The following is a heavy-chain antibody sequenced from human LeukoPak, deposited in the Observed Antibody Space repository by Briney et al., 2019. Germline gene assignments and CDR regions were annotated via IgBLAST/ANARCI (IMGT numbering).Heavy chain of an antibody. Sequence: GSLRLSCAASGFTFSSYAMSWVRRAPGKGLEWISTVNDNGGDTYYADSVKGRFAISRDNSKNTLYLQMNSLRAEDTAIYYCAKRSPYGGNYYFDYWGQGTLVTVSS. CDR3: AKRSPYGGNYYFDY. CDR2: VNDNGGDT. D-gene: IGHD4/OR15-4a*01. J-gene: IGHJ4*02. CDR1: GFTFSSYA. V-gene: IGHV3-23*01.